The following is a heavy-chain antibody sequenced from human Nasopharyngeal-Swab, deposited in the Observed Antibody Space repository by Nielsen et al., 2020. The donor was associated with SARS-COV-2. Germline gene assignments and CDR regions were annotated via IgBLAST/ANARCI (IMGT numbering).Heavy chain of an antibody. Sequence: LSLTCAASVFTFTSYAMSWVRQAPGKGLEWVSAISGSGGSTYYADSVKGRFTISRDNSKNTLYLQMNSLRAEDTAVYYCAKDMEEDWLLSPIHYWGQGTLVTVSS. D-gene: IGHD3/OR15-3a*01. V-gene: IGHV3-23*01. CDR3: AKDMEEDWLLSPIHY. CDR2: ISGSGGST. CDR1: VFTFTSYA. J-gene: IGHJ4*02.